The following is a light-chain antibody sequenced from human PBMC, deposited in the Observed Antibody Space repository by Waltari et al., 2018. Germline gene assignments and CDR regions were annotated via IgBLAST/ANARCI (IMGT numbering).Light chain of an antibody. CDR2: AAS. CDR3: QQLKTYPLT. J-gene: IGKJ4*01. CDR1: HGISSY. V-gene: IGKV1-9*01. Sequence: DIQLTQSPSFLSASLGDRVTITCRASHGISSYLAWYPQIPVKAPEVLISAASTLQSGVPSRFSGSGSGTEFTLTISSLQPEDFATYYCQQLKTYPLTFGGGTKVEIK.